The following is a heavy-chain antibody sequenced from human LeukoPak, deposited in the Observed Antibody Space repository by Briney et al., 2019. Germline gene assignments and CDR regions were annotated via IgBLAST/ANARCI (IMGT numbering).Heavy chain of an antibody. V-gene: IGHV4-34*01. J-gene: IGHJ4*02. Sequence: PSGTLSLTCAVYGGSFSGYYWSWIRQPPGKGLEWIGEINHSGSTNYNPSLKSRVTISVDTSKNQFSLKLSSVTAADTAVYYCARLAVAGTDYWGQGTLVTVSS. CDR3: ARLAVAGTDY. CDR2: INHSGST. CDR1: GGSFSGYY. D-gene: IGHD6-19*01.